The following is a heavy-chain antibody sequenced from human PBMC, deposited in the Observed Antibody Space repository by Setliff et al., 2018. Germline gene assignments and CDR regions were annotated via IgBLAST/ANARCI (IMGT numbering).Heavy chain of an antibody. D-gene: IGHD3-10*01. CDR3: ARGSTMIQGVQLYYHGLDV. V-gene: IGHV4-61*02. CDR1: GGSISSATSY. Sequence: PSETLSLTCIVSGGSISSATSYWNWIRQPAGKELEWIGRIYAIRSTNYNPSLKSRVTISLDTSNNQFSLKLSSVTAADTAVYYCARGSTMIQGVQLYYHGLDVWGQGTTVTVSS. J-gene: IGHJ6*02. CDR2: IYAIRST.